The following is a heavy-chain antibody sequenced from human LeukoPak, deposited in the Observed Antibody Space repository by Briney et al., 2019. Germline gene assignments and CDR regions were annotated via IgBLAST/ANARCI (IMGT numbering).Heavy chain of an antibody. J-gene: IGHJ4*02. CDR1: GFTFSSTW. D-gene: IGHD6-13*01. CDR3: AKDLRYSSSFMDY. CDR2: ISYDGSNK. V-gene: IGHV3-30*18. Sequence: GGSLRLSCAASGFTFSSTWMSWVRQAPGKGLEWVAVISYDGSNKYYADSVKGRFTISRDNSKNTLYLQMNSLRAEDTAVYYCAKDLRYSSSFMDYWGQGTLVTVSS.